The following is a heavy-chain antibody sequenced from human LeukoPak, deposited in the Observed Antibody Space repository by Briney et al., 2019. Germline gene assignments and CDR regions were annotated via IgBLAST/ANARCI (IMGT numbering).Heavy chain of an antibody. D-gene: IGHD6-19*01. CDR1: GFTFSNAW. Sequence: PGGSLRLSCAASGFTFSNAWMSWVRQAPGKGLEWVGRIKSKTDGGTTDYAAPVKGRFTISRDGSKNTLYLQMNSLKTEDTAVYYCTTENSSGWYYFDYWGQGTLVTVSS. J-gene: IGHJ4*02. CDR2: IKSKTDGGTT. CDR3: TTENSSGWYYFDY. V-gene: IGHV3-15*01.